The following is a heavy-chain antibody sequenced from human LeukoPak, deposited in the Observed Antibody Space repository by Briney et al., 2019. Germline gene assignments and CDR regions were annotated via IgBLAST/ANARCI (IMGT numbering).Heavy chain of an antibody. J-gene: IGHJ4*02. CDR2: ISFDGNNK. CDR1: GFTFSPYA. V-gene: IGHV3-30*04. D-gene: IGHD2-8*02. Sequence: GGSLRLSCAPSGFTFSPYAMHWVRQAPGKGLEWVAVISFDGNNKYYADSVKGRFTISRDNSKNTLYLQMNSLRDEDTAVYYCARAPGTASFDNWGQGSLVTVSS. CDR3: ARAPGTASFDN.